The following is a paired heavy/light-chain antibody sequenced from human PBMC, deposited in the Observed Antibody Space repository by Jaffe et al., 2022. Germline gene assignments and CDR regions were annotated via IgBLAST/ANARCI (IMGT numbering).Heavy chain of an antibody. CDR2: IRYDGSNK. Sequence: QVQLVESGGGVVQPGGSLRLSCAASGFTFSSYGMHWVRQAPGKGLEWVAFIRYDGSNKYYADSVKGRFTISRDNSKNTLYLQMNSLRAEDTAVYYCATTRPPTSPSSSRRYYYYYMDVWGKGTTVTVSS. V-gene: IGHV3-30*02. CDR3: ATTRPPTSPSSSRRYYYYYMDV. CDR1: GFTFSSYG. D-gene: IGHD6-13*01. J-gene: IGHJ6*03.
Light chain of an antibody. CDR3: QVWDSSSDQGV. Sequence: SYVLTQPPSVSVAPGQTARITCGGNNIGSKSVHWYQQKPGQAPVLVVYDDSDRPSGIPERFSGSNSGNTATLTISRVEAGDEADYYCQVWDSSSDQGVFGTGTKVTVL. V-gene: IGLV3-21*02. CDR1: NIGSKS. J-gene: IGLJ1*01. CDR2: DDS.